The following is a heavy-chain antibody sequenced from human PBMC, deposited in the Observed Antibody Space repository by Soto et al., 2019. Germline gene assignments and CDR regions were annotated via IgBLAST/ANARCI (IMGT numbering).Heavy chain of an antibody. CDR2: IYYSGST. D-gene: IGHD2-2*01. CDR3: ARVRLGYCSSTSCSQQEYYYYGMDV. Sequence: KTSETLSLTCTVSGGSISSYYLSWIRQPPGKGLEWIGYIYYSGSTNYNPSLKSRVTISVDTSKNQFSLKLSSVTAADTAVYYCARVRLGYCSSTSCSQQEYYYYGMDVWGQGTTVTVSS. CDR1: GGSISSYY. J-gene: IGHJ6*02. V-gene: IGHV4-59*01.